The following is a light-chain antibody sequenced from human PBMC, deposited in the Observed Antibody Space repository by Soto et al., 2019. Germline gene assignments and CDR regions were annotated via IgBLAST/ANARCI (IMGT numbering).Light chain of an antibody. Sequence: QSVLTQPASVSGSPGQSIAISCTGTSNDVGGYNYVSWYQQHPVKAPQLIIYDVTNRPSGVSDRFSGSKSGNTASLTISGLQAGDEADYYCSSYTSSSTPYVFGTGTQLTVL. CDR3: SSYTSSSTPYV. V-gene: IGLV2-14*01. CDR1: SNDVGGYNY. J-gene: IGLJ1*01. CDR2: DVT.